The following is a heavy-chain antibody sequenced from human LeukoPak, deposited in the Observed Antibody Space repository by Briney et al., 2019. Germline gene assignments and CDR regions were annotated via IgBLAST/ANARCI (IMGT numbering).Heavy chain of an antibody. Sequence: SETLSLTCAVYGGSFSGYYWSWIRQPPGKGLEWIGEINHSGSTNYDPSLKGRVTISVDTSKNQFSLKLSSVTAADTAVYYCARGPYRVKYYFDYWGQGTLVTVSS. CDR1: GGSFSGYY. CDR2: INHSGST. D-gene: IGHD4-4*01. V-gene: IGHV4-34*01. J-gene: IGHJ4*02. CDR3: ARGPYRVKYYFDY.